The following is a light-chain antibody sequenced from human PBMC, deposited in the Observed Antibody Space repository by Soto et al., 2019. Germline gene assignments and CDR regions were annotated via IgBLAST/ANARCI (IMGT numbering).Light chain of an antibody. CDR1: QSLNTN. Sequence: EIVMTQSPATLSVSPGEKATLSCRASQSLNTNIAWYQQKPGQAPRLLLYGESTRASGIPPRFSGSGSGTEFTLTISSLQSEDSAVYYCQQFSNWPLTFGGGTKVEIK. J-gene: IGKJ4*01. V-gene: IGKV3-15*01. CDR3: QQFSNWPLT. CDR2: GES.